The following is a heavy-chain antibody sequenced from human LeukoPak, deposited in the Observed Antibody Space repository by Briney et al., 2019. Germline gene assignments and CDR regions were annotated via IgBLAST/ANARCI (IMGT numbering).Heavy chain of an antibody. Sequence: ASVKVSCKASGYTFTGYYMHWVRQAPGQGLERMGWINPNSGGTNYAQKFQGWVTMTRDTSISTAYMELSRLRSDDTAVYYCARESHTAMVYYFDYWGQGTLVTVSS. J-gene: IGHJ4*02. CDR3: ARESHTAMVYYFDY. D-gene: IGHD5-18*01. V-gene: IGHV1-2*04. CDR2: INPNSGGT. CDR1: GYTFTGYY.